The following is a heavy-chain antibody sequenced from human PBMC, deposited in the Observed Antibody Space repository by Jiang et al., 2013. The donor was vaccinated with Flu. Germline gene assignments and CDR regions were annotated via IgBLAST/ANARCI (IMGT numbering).Heavy chain of an antibody. CDR3: ARILNCGVTADAFDI. D-gene: IGHD2-21*01. CDR1: GFSLSTGGMC. Sequence: KPTQTLTLTCSFSGFSLSTGGMCVSWIRQPPGKALEWLARIDWDDDKYFSTSLRTRLTISKDTSKNQVVLTMTNMDPVDTATYYCARILNCGVTADAFDIWGQGTMVTVSS. J-gene: IGHJ3*02. V-gene: IGHV2-70*11. CDR2: IDWDDDK.